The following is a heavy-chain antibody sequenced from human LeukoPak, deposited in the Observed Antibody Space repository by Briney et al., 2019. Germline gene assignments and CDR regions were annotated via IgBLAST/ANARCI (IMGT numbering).Heavy chain of an antibody. CDR1: GYTFTSYF. V-gene: IGHV1-46*01. CDR3: ARAIYDSSGYYGY. J-gene: IGHJ4*02. D-gene: IGHD3-22*01. CDR2: INPSAGGR. Sequence: ASVKVSCKASGYTFTSYFIHWVRQAPGQGLEWMGLINPSAGGRNYAQKFPGRVTMTRDTSTSTVYMELSSLRSEDTAIYYCARAIYDSSGYYGYWGQGTLVTVSS.